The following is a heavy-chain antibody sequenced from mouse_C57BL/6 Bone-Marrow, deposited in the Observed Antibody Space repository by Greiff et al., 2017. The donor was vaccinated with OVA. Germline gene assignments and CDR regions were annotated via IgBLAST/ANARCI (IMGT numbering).Heavy chain of an antibody. CDR2: IRSGGSYP. V-gene: IGHV5-6*01. J-gene: IGHJ2*01. Sequence: EVKLMESGGDLVKPGGSLKLSCAASGFTFSSYGMSWVRQTPDKRLEWVATIRSGGSYPYYPDSLKWRFTISRDNAKNTLYLQMSSLKSEDTAMYYCARHGDYGSFFDYWGQGTTLTVSS. CDR3: ARHGDYGSFFDY. D-gene: IGHD1-1*01. CDR1: GFTFSSYG.